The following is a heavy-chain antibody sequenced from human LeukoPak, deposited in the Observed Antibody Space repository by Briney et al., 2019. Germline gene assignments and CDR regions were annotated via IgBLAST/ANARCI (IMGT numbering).Heavy chain of an antibody. CDR2: IKQDGSEK. Sequence: PGGSLRLSCAASGFTFSSYWMSWVRQAPGKGLEWVANIKQDGSEKYYVDSVKGRFTISRDNAKNSLYLQMNSLRAEDTAVYYCARETRVPGYCSSTSCYGPIDYWGQGTLVTVSS. V-gene: IGHV3-7*01. D-gene: IGHD2-2*01. CDR3: ARETRVPGYCSSTSCYGPIDY. J-gene: IGHJ4*02. CDR1: GFTFSSYW.